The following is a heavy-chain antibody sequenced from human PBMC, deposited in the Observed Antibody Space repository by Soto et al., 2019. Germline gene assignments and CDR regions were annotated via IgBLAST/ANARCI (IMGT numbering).Heavy chain of an antibody. CDR3: ARLRRGGLRGDIPHFDY. CDR1: GGSISSSSYY. V-gene: IGHV4-39*01. CDR2: IYYSGST. J-gene: IGHJ4*02. Sequence: QLQLQESGPGLVKPSETLSLTCTVSGGSISSSSYYWGWIRQPPGKGLEWIGSIYYSGSTYYNPSLKSRVTISLDTSKNQVSLTLSSVTAADTAVYYCARLRRGGLRGDIPHFDYCGQGTLVTVSS. D-gene: IGHD3-9*01.